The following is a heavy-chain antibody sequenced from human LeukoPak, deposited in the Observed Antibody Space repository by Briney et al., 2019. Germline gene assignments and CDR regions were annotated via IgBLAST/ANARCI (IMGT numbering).Heavy chain of an antibody. CDR1: GFTFSSYS. CDR2: ISGRSDGP. D-gene: IGHD4-23*01. CDR3: AKDPLNYGGHYFDN. J-gene: IGHJ4*02. V-gene: IGHV3-23*01. Sequence: GGSLRLSCAASGFTFSSYSMHWVRQAPGKGLEWVSSISGRSDGPYYADSVKGRFTTSRDNSKSTMYLQINNVRAEDAAVYYCAKDPLNYGGHYFDNWGQGTRVTVSS.